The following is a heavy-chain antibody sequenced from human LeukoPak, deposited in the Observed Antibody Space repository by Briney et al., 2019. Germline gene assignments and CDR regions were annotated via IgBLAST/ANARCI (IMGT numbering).Heavy chain of an antibody. CDR1: GFTVSSNY. V-gene: IGHV3-53*01. CDR2: IYSGGST. D-gene: IGHD2-15*01. J-gene: IGHJ4*02. CDR3: ARDGEYCSGGSCYNY. Sequence: GGSLRLSCAASGFTVSSNYMSWVRQAPGKGLEWVSVIYSGGSTYYADSVKGRFTISRDNSKNTLYLQMNSLRAEDTAVYYCARDGEYCSGGSCYNYWGQGTLVTVSS.